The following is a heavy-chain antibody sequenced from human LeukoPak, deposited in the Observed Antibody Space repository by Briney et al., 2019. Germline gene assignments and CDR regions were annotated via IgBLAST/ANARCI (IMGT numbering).Heavy chain of an antibody. J-gene: IGHJ4*02. D-gene: IGHD1-7*01. CDR2: INPNSGGT. CDR1: GYTFTSYG. Sequence: ASVKVSCKASGYTFTSYGISWVRQAPGQGLEWMGWINPNSGGTNYAQKFQGRVTMTRDTSISTAYMELSRLRSDDTAVYYCARRGGGKRTFDYWGQGTLVTVSS. CDR3: ARRGGGKRTFDY. V-gene: IGHV1-2*02.